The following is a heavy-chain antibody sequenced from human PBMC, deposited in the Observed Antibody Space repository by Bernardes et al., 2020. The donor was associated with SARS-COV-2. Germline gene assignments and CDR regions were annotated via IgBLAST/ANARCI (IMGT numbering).Heavy chain of an antibody. D-gene: IGHD3-22*01. V-gene: IGHV4-61*02. CDR2: MYTSGSS. CDR1: GVSINSGTYY. Sequence: SETLSLTCTVSGVSINSGTYYWSWIRQPAGKGLEWIGRMYTSGSSNYNPSLKSRVTISVDTSKNQVYLNLTSVTAADTAVYYCARAGPYDSSSYYYGYWGRGILVTVSS. CDR3: ARAGPYDSSSYYYGY. J-gene: IGHJ4*02.